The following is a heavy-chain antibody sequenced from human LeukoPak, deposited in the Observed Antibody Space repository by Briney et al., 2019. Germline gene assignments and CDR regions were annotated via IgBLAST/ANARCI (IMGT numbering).Heavy chain of an antibody. D-gene: IGHD5-18*01. CDR2: IWSDGSDK. V-gene: IGHV3-33*01. J-gene: IGHJ4*02. CDR1: GFTFSSYG. Sequence: PGGSLRLSCAASGFTFSSYGFHWVRQAPGKGLDWLAVIWSDGSDKYYSDSVKGRFTISRDTSDETLYLQMDSLRAEDTAVYYCARTLGGYNYGPYDSWGQGALVSVSS. CDR3: ARTLGGYNYGPYDS.